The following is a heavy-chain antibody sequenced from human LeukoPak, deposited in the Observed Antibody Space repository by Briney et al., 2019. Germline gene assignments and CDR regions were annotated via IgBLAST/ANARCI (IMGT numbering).Heavy chain of an antibody. J-gene: IGHJ5*02. CDR1: GGSISSYY. CDR2: IYTSGST. Sequence: SETLSLTCTVSGGSISSYYWSWIRQPAGKGLEWIGRIYTSGSTNYNPSLKSRVTMSVDTSKNQFSLKLSSVTAADTAVYYCSRGRSTSRCKWFHPRGQGTLVTVSS. D-gene: IGHD2-2*01. V-gene: IGHV4-4*07. CDR3: SRGRSTSRCKWFHP.